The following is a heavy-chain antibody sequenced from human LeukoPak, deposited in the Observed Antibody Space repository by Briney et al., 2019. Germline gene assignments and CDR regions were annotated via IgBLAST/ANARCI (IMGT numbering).Heavy chain of an antibody. D-gene: IGHD6-13*01. CDR3: ARSLSSNHSNY. V-gene: IGHV3-48*03. J-gene: IGHJ4*02. Sequence: PGGSLRLSCAASGFTFSNYEMNWVRQAPGKGLEWVSYISSGGGTIYYADSVKGRFTISRDNAKASLCLQMNSLRAEDTAVYYCARSLSSNHSNYWGQGTLVTVSS. CDR1: GFTFSNYE. CDR2: ISSGGGTI.